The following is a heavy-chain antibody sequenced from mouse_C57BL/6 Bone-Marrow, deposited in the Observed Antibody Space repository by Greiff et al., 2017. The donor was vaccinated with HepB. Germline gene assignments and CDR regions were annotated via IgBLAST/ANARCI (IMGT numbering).Heavy chain of an antibody. CDR2: ISSGSSTI. V-gene: IGHV5-17*01. CDR1: GFTFSDYG. CDR3: ASYYAWFAY. D-gene: IGHD1-1*01. J-gene: IGHJ3*01. Sequence: DVKLVESGGGLVKPGGSLKLSCAASGFTFSDYGMHWVRQAPEKGLEWVAYISSGSSTINYADTVKGRFTISRDNAKNTLFLQMTSLRSEDTAMYYCASYYAWFAYWGQGTLVTVSA.